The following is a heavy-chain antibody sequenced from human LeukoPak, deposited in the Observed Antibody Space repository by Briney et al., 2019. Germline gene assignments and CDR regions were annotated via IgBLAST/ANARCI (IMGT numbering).Heavy chain of an antibody. J-gene: IGHJ5*02. CDR1: GGSIRSSSYD. CDR3: ARHYGSGSYP. CDR2: IYYSGST. Sequence: SETLSLTCTVSGGSIRSSSYDWGWIRQPPGKGLEWIGSIYYSGSTYYNPSLESRVTISVDTSKNQFSLKLSSVTAADTAVYYCARHYGSGSYPWGQGTLVTVSS. V-gene: IGHV4-39*01. D-gene: IGHD3-10*01.